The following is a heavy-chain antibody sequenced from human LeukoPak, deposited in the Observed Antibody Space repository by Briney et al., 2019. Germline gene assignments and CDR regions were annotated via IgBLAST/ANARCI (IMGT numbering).Heavy chain of an antibody. V-gene: IGHV4-38-2*02. Sequence: TSETLSLTCTVSGYSISSGYYWGWIRQPPGKGLEWIGYIYHSGSTYYNPSLKSRVTISVDRSKNQFSLKLSSVTAADMAVYYCASYDFWSGYSGEYFQHWGQGTLVTVSS. CDR2: IYHSGST. CDR3: ASYDFWSGYSGEYFQH. CDR1: GYSISSGYY. J-gene: IGHJ1*01. D-gene: IGHD3-3*01.